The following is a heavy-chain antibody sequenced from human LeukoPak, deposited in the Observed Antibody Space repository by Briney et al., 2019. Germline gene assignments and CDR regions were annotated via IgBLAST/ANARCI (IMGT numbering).Heavy chain of an antibody. CDR2: IWYDGSNK. V-gene: IGHV3-33*01. Sequence: GGSLRLSCAASGFTFRSHGMHWVRQAPGKGLEWVAVIWYDGSNKYYADSVKGRFTISRDNSRNTLYLQMNSLRAEDTAVYYCASGPDDAFDIWGQGTMVTVSS. J-gene: IGHJ3*02. CDR1: GFTFRSHG. CDR3: ASGPDDAFDI.